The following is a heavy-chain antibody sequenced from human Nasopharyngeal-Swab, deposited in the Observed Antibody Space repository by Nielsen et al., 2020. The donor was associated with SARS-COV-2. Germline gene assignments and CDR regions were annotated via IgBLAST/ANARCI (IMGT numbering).Heavy chain of an antibody. V-gene: IGHV3-15*07. CDR2: LPLPPSCWPP. J-gene: IGHJ4*02. D-gene: IGHD3-22*01. Sequence: WIRQPPGKGLEWVGRLPLPPSCWPPASSAPVNGRFTISRDDSKNTLYLQMNSLKTEDTAVYYCTTATAAAGTYYYDSSGYYYFDYWGQGTLVTVSS. CDR3: TTATAAAGTYYYDSSGYYYFDY.